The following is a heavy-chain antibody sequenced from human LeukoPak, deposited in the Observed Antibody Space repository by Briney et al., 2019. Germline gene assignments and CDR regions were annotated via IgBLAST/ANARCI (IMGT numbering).Heavy chain of an antibody. CDR2: IRGSGGST. J-gene: IGHJ4*02. CDR1: GFTFSSYA. D-gene: IGHD1-26*01. CDR3: AKDREGFVDY. Sequence: GGSLRLSCAASGFTFSSYAMTWARQAPGKGLEGVSAIRGSGGSTYYAESVKGRLPISSDNSKSTLYLQMNSLRAEDTAIYYCAKDREGFVDYWGQGTLVTVSS. V-gene: IGHV3-23*01.